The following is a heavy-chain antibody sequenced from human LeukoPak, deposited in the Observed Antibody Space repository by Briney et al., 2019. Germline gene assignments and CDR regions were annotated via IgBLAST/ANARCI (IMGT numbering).Heavy chain of an antibody. J-gene: IGHJ4*02. CDR2: ISYDGGNQ. CDR3: AKVVVDKYDTGWDH. CDR1: GFTFRSYG. D-gene: IGHD2-15*01. Sequence: PGGSLRLSCAASGFTFRSYGMHWVRQAPGKGLEWVAVISYDGGNQYYADSVKGRFTISRDNSKNTLYLQMNSLRAEDTAVYYCAKVVVDKYDTGWDHWGQGTLVTVSS. V-gene: IGHV3-30*18.